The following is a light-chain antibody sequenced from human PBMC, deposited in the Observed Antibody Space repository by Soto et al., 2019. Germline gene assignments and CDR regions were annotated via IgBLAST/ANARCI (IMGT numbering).Light chain of an antibody. CDR1: SSDVGGYNY. V-gene: IGLV2-8*01. CDR2: EVN. CDR3: TSYAGGNNV. J-gene: IGLJ1*01. Sequence: QSLLTQPPSASGAPGQSVTISCTGTSSDVGGYNYVSWYQQYPGKVPKLMVYEVNKRPSGVPDRFSGSKSGNTASLTVSGLQAEDEADYYCTSYAGGNNVFGTGTKVTVL.